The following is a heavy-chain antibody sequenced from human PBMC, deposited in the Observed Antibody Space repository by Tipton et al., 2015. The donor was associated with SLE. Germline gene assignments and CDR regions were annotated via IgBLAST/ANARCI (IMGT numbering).Heavy chain of an antibody. CDR1: GGSISDSSHY. J-gene: IGHJ3*01. CDR2: INHTGGT. V-gene: IGHV4-39*01. Sequence: TLSLTCTVSGGSISDSSHYWVWIRQSPGKGLEWVGSINHTGGTNYNPSLESRVTMSVDTSKNQFSLKLSSVTAADTAMYYCVRERKYVVRFRELVAPDLWGQGTAITVSS. D-gene: IGHD1-26*01. CDR3: VRERKYVVRFRELVAPDL.